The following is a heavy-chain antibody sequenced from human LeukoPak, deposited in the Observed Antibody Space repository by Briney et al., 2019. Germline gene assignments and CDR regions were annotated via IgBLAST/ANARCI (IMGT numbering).Heavy chain of an antibody. CDR1: GGSISSYY. V-gene: IGHV4-59*08. Sequence: SETLSLTCTVSGGSISSYYWSWIRQPPGKGLEWIGYIHYSGSTNYNPSLKSRVTISVDTSKNQFSLKLSSVTAADTAVYYCARLGPYRKRSGFFGWFDPWGQGTLVTVSS. CDR2: IHYSGST. CDR3: ARLGPYRKRSGFFGWFDP. J-gene: IGHJ5*02. D-gene: IGHD3-22*01.